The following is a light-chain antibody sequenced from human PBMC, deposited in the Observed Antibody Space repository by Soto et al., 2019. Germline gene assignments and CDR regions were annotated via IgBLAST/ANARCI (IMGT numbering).Light chain of an antibody. CDR2: EVS. CDR1: SSDVGSYNL. CDR3: CSYAGSSTFYV. J-gene: IGLJ1*01. Sequence: QSALTQPASVSGSPGQSITISCTGTSSDVGSYNLVSWYQQHTGKAPKLMIYEVSKRPSGVSNRFSGSKSGNTASLTISGLQAEDEADYYCCSYAGSSTFYVFGTGTKLTVL. V-gene: IGLV2-23*02.